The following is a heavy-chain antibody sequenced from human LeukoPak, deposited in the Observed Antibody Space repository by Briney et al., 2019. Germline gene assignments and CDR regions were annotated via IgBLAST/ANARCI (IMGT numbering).Heavy chain of an antibody. CDR1: GFIFSNAW. CDR2: IKSKSDGGTT. Sequence: PGGSLRLSCAASGFIFSNAWMSWVRQAPGKGLEWVGRIKSKSDGGTTDYAAPVKGRFTISRDDSKNTLYLQMNSLKTEDTAVYYCTTPYYYDSSGYPYWGQGTLLTVSS. V-gene: IGHV3-15*01. CDR3: TTPYYYDSSGYPY. J-gene: IGHJ4*02. D-gene: IGHD3-22*01.